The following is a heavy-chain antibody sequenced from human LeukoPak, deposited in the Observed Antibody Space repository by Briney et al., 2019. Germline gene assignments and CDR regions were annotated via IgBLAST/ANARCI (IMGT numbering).Heavy chain of an antibody. CDR1: GFTFSSYA. V-gene: IGHV3-23*01. CDR2: ISGSGGST. J-gene: IGHJ6*02. D-gene: IGHD2-21*02. CDR3: AKDSGFTVTAISPYLVYGMDV. Sequence: GGSLRLSCAASGFTFSSYAMSWVRQAPGKGLEWVSAISGSGGSTYYADSVKGRFTISRDNSKNTLYLQMNSLRAEDTAVYYCAKDSGFTVTAISPYLVYGMDVWGQGTTVTVSS.